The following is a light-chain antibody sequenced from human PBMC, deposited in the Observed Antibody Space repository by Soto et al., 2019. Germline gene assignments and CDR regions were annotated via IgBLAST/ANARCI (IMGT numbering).Light chain of an antibody. CDR2: AAS. V-gene: IGKV1-9*01. CDR1: QGISSY. CDR3: QQLNSYSYT. Sequence: DIQLTQSPSFLSASVGDRVTITCRASQGISSYLAWYQQKPGKAPKLLIYAASTLQSGVPSRFSGSGPGTEFTLTISSLQPEDFATYYCQQLNSYSYTFGQGTKLDIK. J-gene: IGKJ2*01.